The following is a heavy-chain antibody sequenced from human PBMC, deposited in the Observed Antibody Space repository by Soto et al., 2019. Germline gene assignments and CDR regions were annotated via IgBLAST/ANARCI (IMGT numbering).Heavy chain of an antibody. V-gene: IGHV3-15*01. D-gene: IGHD1-26*01. CDR2: IKSKTDGGTT. CDR3: GKGRSYYYYYGVDV. CDR1: GFTFTNAW. J-gene: IGHJ6*02. Sequence: GGSLRLSCVASGFTFTNAWMSWVRQAPGKGLEWVGRIKSKTDGGTTDSAAPVKGRFTISRDNSKSTLYLQMNSLRAEDTAVYYCGKGRSYYYYYGVDVWGQGTTVTVSS.